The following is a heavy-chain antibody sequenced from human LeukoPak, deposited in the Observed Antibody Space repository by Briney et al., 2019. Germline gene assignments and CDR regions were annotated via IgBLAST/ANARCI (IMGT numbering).Heavy chain of an antibody. D-gene: IGHD4-17*01. V-gene: IGHV1-2*02. CDR3: ARYGTVTTDFDY. Sequence: ASVKVSCKASGYTFTGYYIHWVRQAPGQGLEWMGWNNPNSGGTFYARKFQGRVSMTRDTSISTAYMELSRLRSDDTAVYYCARYGTVTTDFDYWGQGTLVTVSS. CDR1: GYTFTGYY. J-gene: IGHJ4*02. CDR2: NNPNSGGT.